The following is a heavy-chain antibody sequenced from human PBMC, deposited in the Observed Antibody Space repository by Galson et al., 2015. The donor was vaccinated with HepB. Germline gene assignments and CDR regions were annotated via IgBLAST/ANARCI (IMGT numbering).Heavy chain of an antibody. CDR1: GYIFTDYG. V-gene: IGHV1-18*01. J-gene: IGHJ4*02. Sequence: SVKVSCKASGYIFTDYGVTWVRQAPGQGLEWMGWISTYNGNTNFAQRFQGRVSVTTDTSTTTAYMELRSLTSDDTVIYYCARVARTSYYFDYWGQGTLVTVSS. CDR3: ARVARTSYYFDY. CDR2: ISTYNGNT.